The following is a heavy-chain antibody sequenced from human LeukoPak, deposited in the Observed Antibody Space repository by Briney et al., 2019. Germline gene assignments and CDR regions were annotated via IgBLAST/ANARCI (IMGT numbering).Heavy chain of an antibody. V-gene: IGHV3-74*01. CDR3: ARDEASRVVYFLWYFDL. Sequence: GGSLRLSCAASKFSFSAYWMHWVRQAPGKGLVWVSRINSDGSRTNYADSVKGRFTISRDNAKNSLYLQMNSLRAEDTAVYYCARDEASRVVYFLWYFDLWGRGTLVTVSS. CDR1: KFSFSAYW. D-gene: IGHD2/OR15-2a*01. CDR2: INSDGSRT. J-gene: IGHJ2*01.